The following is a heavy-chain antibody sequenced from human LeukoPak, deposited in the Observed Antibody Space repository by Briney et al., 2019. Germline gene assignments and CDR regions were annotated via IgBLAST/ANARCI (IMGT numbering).Heavy chain of an antibody. J-gene: IGHJ3*02. D-gene: IGHD3-3*01. CDR3: ARELYDFWSGYPRGAFDI. CDR1: GFTFSSYG. CDR2: IWYDGSNK. Sequence: GRSLRLSCAASGFTFSSYGMHWVRQAPGKGLEWVAVIWYDGSNKYYADSVKGRFTISRDNSKNTLYLQMNSLRAEDTAVYYCARELYDFWSGYPRGAFDIWGQGTMVTVSS. V-gene: IGHV3-33*01.